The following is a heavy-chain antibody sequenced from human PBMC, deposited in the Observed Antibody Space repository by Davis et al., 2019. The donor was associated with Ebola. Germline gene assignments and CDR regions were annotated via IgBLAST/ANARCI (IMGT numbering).Heavy chain of an antibody. J-gene: IGHJ4*02. D-gene: IGHD3-22*01. Sequence: MPSETLSLTCTVSGGSISSSSYYWGWIRQPPGKGLEWIGSIYYSGSTYYNPSLKSRVTISVDTSKNQFSLKLSSVTAADTAVYYCARMKYYYDARGSFYFDYWGQGTPVTVSS. CDR2: IYYSGST. CDR1: GGSISSSSYY. V-gene: IGHV4-39*07. CDR3: ARMKYYYDARGSFYFDY.